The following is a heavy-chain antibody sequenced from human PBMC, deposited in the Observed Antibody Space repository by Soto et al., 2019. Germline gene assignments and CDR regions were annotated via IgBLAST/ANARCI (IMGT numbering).Heavy chain of an antibody. D-gene: IGHD2-15*01. CDR3: AAHSRATGWV. J-gene: IGHJ6*02. CDR2: INPSGGST. Sequence: QVQLVQSGAEVKKPGASVKVSCKASGYTFTSYYMHWVRQAPGQGLEWMGIINPSGGSTSYAQKFQGRVTITRDTSTSTVYMELSSLRSEDTAVYYCAAHSRATGWVWGQGTTVTVSS. V-gene: IGHV1-46*01. CDR1: GYTFTSYY.